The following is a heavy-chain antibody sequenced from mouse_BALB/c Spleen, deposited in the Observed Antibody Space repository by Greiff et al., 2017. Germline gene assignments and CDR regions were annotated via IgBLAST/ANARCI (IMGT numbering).Heavy chain of an antibody. Sequence: EVQRVESGGGLVKPGGSLKLSCAASGFTFSSYAMSWVRQTPEKRLEWVASISSGGSTYYPDSVKGRFTISRDNARNILYLQMSSLRSEDTAMYYCARGVYYGTIYYAMDYWGQGTSVTVSS. CDR1: GFTFSSYA. CDR2: ISSGGST. D-gene: IGHD2-1*01. CDR3: ARGVYYGTIYYAMDY. J-gene: IGHJ4*01. V-gene: IGHV5-6-5*01.